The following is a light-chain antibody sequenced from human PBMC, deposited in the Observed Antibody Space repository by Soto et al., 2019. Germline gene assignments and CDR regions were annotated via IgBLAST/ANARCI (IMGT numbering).Light chain of an antibody. CDR2: AAS. CDR1: QDMSDY. V-gene: IGKV1-9*01. CDR3: QQLNSYPLT. Sequence: DIQLTQSPSFLSASVGDRVTITCRASQDMSDYLAWYQQRPGKAPKLLIYAASTLQSGVPSRFSGSGSGTEFTLTISSLQPEDFATYSCQQLNSYPLTFGGGTKVEIK. J-gene: IGKJ4*01.